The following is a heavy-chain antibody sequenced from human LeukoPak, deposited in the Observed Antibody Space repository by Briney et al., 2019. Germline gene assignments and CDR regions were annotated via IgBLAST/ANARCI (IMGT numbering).Heavy chain of an antibody. CDR3: ARGRGYTIDY. CDR2: SSAGNADT. V-gene: IGHV1-3*02. J-gene: IGHJ4*02. D-gene: IGHD3-3*01. Sequence: ASVKVSCKASGYTFTDYALHWLRQAPGQRPEWMGWSSAGNADTEYSQEFQGRLTITRDTSASTAYMELSSLRSEDMAVYYCARGRGYTIDYWGQGTLVTVSS. CDR1: GYTFTDYA.